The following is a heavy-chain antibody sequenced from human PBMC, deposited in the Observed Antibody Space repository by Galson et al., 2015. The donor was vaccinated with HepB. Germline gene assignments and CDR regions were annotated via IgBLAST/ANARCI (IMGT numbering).Heavy chain of an antibody. V-gene: IGHV1-18*01. CDR2: ISPHNRYT. Sequence: SVKVSCKASGYTFSSYSITWVRQAPGQGLEWVGWISPHNRYTNYAQNFQGRVTMTTDTSTNIAYMELRSLRSDDTAVYYCARGAFVVVLGATQNNWFDPWGQGTLVTVSS. CDR1: GYTFSSYS. D-gene: IGHD2-15*01. CDR3: ARGAFVVVLGATQNNWFDP. J-gene: IGHJ5*02.